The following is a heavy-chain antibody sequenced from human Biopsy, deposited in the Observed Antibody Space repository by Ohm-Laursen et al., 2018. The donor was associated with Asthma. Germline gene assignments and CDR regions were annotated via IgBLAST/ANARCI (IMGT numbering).Heavy chain of an antibody. J-gene: IGHJ1*01. CDR3: ARTFHFWSPYHAEHYQL. D-gene: IGHD3-3*02. CDR1: GFTFGDYW. V-gene: IGHV3-7*01. Sequence: SLRLSCSASGFTFGDYWMGWVRQVPGKGLEWVANMKHDGTEKNHVDSLKGRFTISRDNAKNSLYLQMNSLRAEDTAVYYCARTFHFWSPYHAEHYQLWGQGTLVTVPS. CDR2: MKHDGTEK.